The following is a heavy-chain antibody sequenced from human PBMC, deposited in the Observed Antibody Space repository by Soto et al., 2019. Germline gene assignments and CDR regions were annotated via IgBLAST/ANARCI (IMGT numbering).Heavy chain of an antibody. D-gene: IGHD3-22*01. CDR2: IKPGTGDT. J-gene: IGHJ4*02. Sequence: GASVKVSCKASGYSFTSHVIHWVRQAPGERLEWMGWIKPGTGDTKYLQKLQGRVTISRDTSANIVYMELSSLRSEDTAVYYCARGYYYDSSGYYLDHWGKGTLVTGSS. CDR1: GYSFTSHV. CDR3: ARGYYYDSSGYYLDH. V-gene: IGHV1-3*01.